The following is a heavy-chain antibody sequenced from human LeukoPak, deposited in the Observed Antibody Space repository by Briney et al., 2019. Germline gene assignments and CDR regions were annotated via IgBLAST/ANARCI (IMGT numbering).Heavy chain of an antibody. D-gene: IGHD1-20*01. CDR1: GYTFTNYG. CDR2: ISAYNGNT. V-gene: IGHV1-18*01. Sequence: ASVKVSCKASGYTFTNYGISWVRQAPGQGLEWMGWISAYNGNTNYAQKLQGRVTMTTDTSTSTACMELRSLRSDDTAVYYCARETYNWNFDYWGQGTLVTVSS. J-gene: IGHJ4*02. CDR3: ARETYNWNFDY.